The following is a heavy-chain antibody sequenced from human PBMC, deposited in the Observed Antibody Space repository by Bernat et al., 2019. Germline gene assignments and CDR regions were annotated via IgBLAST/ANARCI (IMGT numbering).Heavy chain of an antibody. CDR3: ARGSLVYYYYMDV. J-gene: IGHJ6*03. D-gene: IGHD3-16*02. Sequence: QVQLAESGGGVVQPGRSLRLSCAASGFTFSSYGMHWVRQAPGKGLEWVAVIWYDGSNKYYADSVKGRFTISRDNSKNTLYLQMNSLRAEDTAVYYCARGSLVYYYYMDVWGKGTTVTVSS. V-gene: IGHV3-33*01. CDR1: GFTFSSYG. CDR2: IWYDGSNK.